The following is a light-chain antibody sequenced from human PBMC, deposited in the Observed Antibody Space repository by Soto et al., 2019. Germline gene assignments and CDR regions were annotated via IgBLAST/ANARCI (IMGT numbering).Light chain of an antibody. Sequence: DIQMTQSPSSLSASVGDRVTITCRASQGISNYLAWYQQKPGKVPKLLIYAASTLQSEVPSRFSGSGSGTDFTLTISSLQPDDAATYYCQKYNRALYLNFCPGTKVDIK. V-gene: IGKV1-27*01. CDR3: QKYNRALYLN. CDR2: AAS. CDR1: QGISNY. J-gene: IGKJ3*01.